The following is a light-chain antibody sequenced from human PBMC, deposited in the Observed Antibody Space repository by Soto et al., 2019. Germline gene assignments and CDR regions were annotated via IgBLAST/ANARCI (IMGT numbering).Light chain of an antibody. CDR1: QSVSSYY. CDR2: GAS. CDR3: QQYGGSPRT. V-gene: IGKV3-20*01. Sequence: EIVLTQSPGNLSLSPGERATLSCRASQSVSSYYLAWYQQKPGQAPRLLIYGASTRATGIPDRFSGSGSGTDFTLTITRLEPEDCALYYCQQYGGSPRTFGQGTKVDIK. J-gene: IGKJ1*01.